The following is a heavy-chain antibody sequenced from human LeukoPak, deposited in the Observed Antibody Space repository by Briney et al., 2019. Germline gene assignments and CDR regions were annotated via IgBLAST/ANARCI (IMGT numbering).Heavy chain of an antibody. D-gene: IGHD6-6*01. Sequence: GGSLRLSCAASGFTFSSYAMHWVRQAPGKGLEWVAVISYDGSNKYYADSVKGRFAISRDNSKNTPYLQMNSLRAEDTAVYYCARDRSSSSYDYWGQGTLVTVSS. CDR2: ISYDGSNK. CDR3: ARDRSSSSYDY. J-gene: IGHJ4*02. V-gene: IGHV3-30*09. CDR1: GFTFSSYA.